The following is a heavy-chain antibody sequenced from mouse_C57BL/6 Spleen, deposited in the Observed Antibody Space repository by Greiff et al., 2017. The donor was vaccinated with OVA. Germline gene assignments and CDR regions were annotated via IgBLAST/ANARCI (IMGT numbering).Heavy chain of an antibody. D-gene: IGHD1-1*01. V-gene: IGHV1-7*01. CDR3: ARDVVADY. Sequence: VKLQESGAELAKPGASVKLSCKASGYTFTSYWMHWVKQRPGQGLEWIGYINPSSGYTKYNQKFKDKATLTAYKSSSTAYMQLSSLTYEDSAVYYCARDVVADYWGQGTTLTVSS. CDR1: GYTFTSYW. J-gene: IGHJ2*01. CDR2: INPSSGYT.